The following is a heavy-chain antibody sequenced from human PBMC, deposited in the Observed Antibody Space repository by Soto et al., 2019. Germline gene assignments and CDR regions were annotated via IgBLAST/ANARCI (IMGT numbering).Heavy chain of an antibody. V-gene: IGHV3-74*01. CDR3: ARALTYYYDIDY. D-gene: IGHD3-22*01. J-gene: IGHJ4*02. CDR1: GFTFSSYW. CDR2: INSDGSRT. Sequence: EVQLVESGGGLVQPGGSLRLSCAASGFTFSSYWMHWVRQAPGKGLVWVSRINSDGSRTTYADSVKGRFTISRDNAKNMLHLQMNSLRAEDTAVYYRARALTYYYDIDYWGQGTLVTVSS.